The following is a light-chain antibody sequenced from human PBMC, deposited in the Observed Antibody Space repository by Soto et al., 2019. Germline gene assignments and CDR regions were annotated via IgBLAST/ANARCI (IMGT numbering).Light chain of an antibody. CDR1: SSDVGGYNY. J-gene: IGLJ1*01. CDR2: DVS. Sequence: QSVLTQPRSVSGSPGQSVSISCTGTSSDVGGYNYVSWYQPHPGKAPKVMIYDVSKRPSGVPDRFSGSKSGNTASLTISGLQSEDEADYYCCSYAGRFTYVFGTGTKLTVL. V-gene: IGLV2-11*01. CDR3: CSYAGRFTYV.